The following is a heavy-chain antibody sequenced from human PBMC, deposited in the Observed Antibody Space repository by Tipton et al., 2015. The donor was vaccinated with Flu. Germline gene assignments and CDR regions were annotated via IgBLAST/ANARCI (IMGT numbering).Heavy chain of an antibody. Sequence: TLSLTCAVSGGSISSSNWWSWVRQPPGKGLEWIGEIYHSGSTNYNPSLKSRVTISVDKSKNQFSLKLSSVTAADTAVYYCARATYYYGSGSYQYYGMDVWGQGTTVTVSS. J-gene: IGHJ6*02. CDR2: IYHSGST. D-gene: IGHD3-10*01. CDR3: ARATYYYGSGSYQYYGMDV. V-gene: IGHV4-4*02. CDR1: GGSISSSNW.